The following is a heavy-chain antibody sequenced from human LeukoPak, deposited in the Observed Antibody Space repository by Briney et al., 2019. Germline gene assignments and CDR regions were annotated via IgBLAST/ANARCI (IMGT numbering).Heavy chain of an antibody. V-gene: IGHV3-30*02. D-gene: IGHD4-17*01. J-gene: IGHJ6*03. CDR2: IRYDGSNK. Sequence: PGGSLRLSCAASGFTFSSYGMHWVRQAPGKGLEWVAFIRYDGSNKYYADSVKGRFTISRDNSKNTLYLQMNSLRAEDTAVYYCAKRYGTTVTTSPPGYYMDVWGKGTTVTISS. CDR3: AKRYGTTVTTSPPGYYMDV. CDR1: GFTFSSYG.